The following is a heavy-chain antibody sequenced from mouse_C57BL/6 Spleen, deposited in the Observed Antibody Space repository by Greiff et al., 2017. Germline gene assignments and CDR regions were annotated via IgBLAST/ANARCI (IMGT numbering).Heavy chain of an antibody. V-gene: IGHV1-81*01. J-gene: IGHJ2*01. CDR2: IYPRSGNT. CDR1: GYTFTSYG. D-gene: IGHD2-1*01. CDR3: ARGYLLGNTQGFFDY. Sequence: QVQLQQSGAELARPGASVKLSCKASGYTFTSYGISWVKQRTGQGLEWIGEIYPRSGNTYYNEKFKGKATLTADKSSSTAYMELRSLTSEDSAVYFCARGYLLGNTQGFFDYWGQGTTLTVSS.